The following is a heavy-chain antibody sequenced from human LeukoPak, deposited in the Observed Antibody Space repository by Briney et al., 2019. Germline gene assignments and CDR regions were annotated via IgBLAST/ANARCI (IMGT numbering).Heavy chain of an antibody. Sequence: GGSLRLSCAASGFTFDDYGMSWVRQAPGKGLEWVSGINWNGGSTGYADSVKGRFTISRDNAKNSLCLQMNSLRAEDTALYYCARVGATSYYFDYWGQGTLVTVSS. CDR3: ARVGATSYYFDY. J-gene: IGHJ4*02. D-gene: IGHD1-26*01. V-gene: IGHV3-20*04. CDR1: GFTFDDYG. CDR2: INWNGGST.